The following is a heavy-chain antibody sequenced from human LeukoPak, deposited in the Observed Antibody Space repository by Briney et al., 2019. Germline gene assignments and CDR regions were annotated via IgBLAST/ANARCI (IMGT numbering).Heavy chain of an antibody. CDR3: ARRPTGDPKFDY. Sequence: SETLSLTCSVSGGSISNYFWTWIRQPPGKGLEWIGYIYSSGSTYYNPSLKSRVTISVDTSKNRFSIKLSTVTAADTDVYYCARRPTGDPKFDYWGQGTLVTVSS. CDR2: IYSSGST. V-gene: IGHV4-59*08. J-gene: IGHJ4*02. D-gene: IGHD7-27*01. CDR1: GGSISNYF.